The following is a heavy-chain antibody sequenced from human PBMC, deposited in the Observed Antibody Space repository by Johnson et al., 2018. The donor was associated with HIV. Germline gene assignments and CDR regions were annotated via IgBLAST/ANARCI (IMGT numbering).Heavy chain of an antibody. V-gene: IGHV3-30*04. D-gene: IGHD3-22*01. J-gene: IGHJ3*02. CDR3: ARDRFGYYDSSGSYAFDI. CDR2: ISYDGSNK. CDR1: GFTFSSYA. Sequence: QVQLVESGGGVVQPGRSLRLSCAASGFTFSSYAMHWVRQAPGKGLEWVAVISYDGSNKYYADSVKGRFTISSDNSKNTLYLQMNSLRAEDTAVYYCARDRFGYYDSSGSYAFDIWGQGTMVTVSS.